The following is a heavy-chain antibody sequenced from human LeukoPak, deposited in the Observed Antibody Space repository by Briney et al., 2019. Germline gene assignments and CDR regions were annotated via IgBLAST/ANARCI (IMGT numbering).Heavy chain of an antibody. Sequence: PSETLSLTCAVYGGSFSGYYWSWIRQPPGKGLEWIGEINHSGSTNYDPSLKSRVTISVDTSKYQFSLKLSSVTAADTAMYYCARLGRYSYGYYSMDVWGQGTTVTVSS. CDR1: GGSFSGYY. J-gene: IGHJ6*02. CDR3: ARLGRYSYGYYSMDV. CDR2: INHSGST. D-gene: IGHD5-18*01. V-gene: IGHV4-34*01.